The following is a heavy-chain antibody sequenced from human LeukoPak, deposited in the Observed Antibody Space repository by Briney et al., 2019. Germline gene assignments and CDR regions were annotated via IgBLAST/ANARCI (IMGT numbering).Heavy chain of an antibody. CDR2: ISGSGNT. J-gene: IGHJ3*02. Sequence: PGGSLRLSCAASGFAFSYYAMSWVRQAPGKGLEWVSGISGSGNTHYTDSVKGRFTISRDNSKNTLFLQMNSLRAEDTAVYYCAREASDAFDIWGQGTMVTVSS. V-gene: IGHV3-23*01. CDR3: AREASDAFDI. CDR1: GFAFSYYA.